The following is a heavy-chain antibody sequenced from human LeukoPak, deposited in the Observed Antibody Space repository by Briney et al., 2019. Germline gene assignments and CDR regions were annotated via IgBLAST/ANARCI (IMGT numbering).Heavy chain of an antibody. CDR1: GGSFSGYY. CDR2: INHSGST. Sequence: SETLSLTCAVYGGSFSGYYWSWIRQPPGKGLEWIGEINHSGSTNYNPSLKSRVTISVDTSKNQFSLKLSSVTAADTAVYYCARLVGVTNPGDFDYWGQGTLVTVSS. V-gene: IGHV4-34*01. D-gene: IGHD6-6*01. J-gene: IGHJ4*02. CDR3: ARLVGVTNPGDFDY.